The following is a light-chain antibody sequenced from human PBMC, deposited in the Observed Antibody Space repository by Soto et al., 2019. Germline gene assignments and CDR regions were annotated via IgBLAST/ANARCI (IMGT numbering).Light chain of an antibody. J-gene: IGKJ1*01. CDR3: QQYGSSPWT. CDR1: QSVSSSY. Sequence: TLLTPSPGTLSLSRGERATLSCRASQSVSSSYLAWYQQKPGQAPRLLIYGASSRATGIPDRFSGSGSGTDFTLTISRLEPEDFAVYYCQQYGSSPWTFGQGTKVDIK. CDR2: GAS. V-gene: IGKV3-20*01.